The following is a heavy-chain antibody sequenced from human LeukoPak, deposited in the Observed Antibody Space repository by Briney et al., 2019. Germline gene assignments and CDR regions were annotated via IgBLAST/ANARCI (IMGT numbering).Heavy chain of an antibody. CDR3: ARDPRGSASSWYFDL. V-gene: IGHV4-4*02. Sequence: SETLSLTCAVSGGSISSSNWWSWVRQPPGKGLAWIGEIYHSGSTNYNPSLKSRVTISVDKSKNQFSLKLSSVSAAGTAVYYCARDPRGSASSWYFDLWGRGTLVTVSS. CDR1: GGSISSSNW. CDR2: IYHSGST. J-gene: IGHJ2*01.